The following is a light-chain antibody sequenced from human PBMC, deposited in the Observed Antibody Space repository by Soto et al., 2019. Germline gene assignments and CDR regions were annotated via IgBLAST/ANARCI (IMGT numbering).Light chain of an antibody. V-gene: IGKV1-39*01. CDR3: QQSYSTPWT. J-gene: IGKJ1*01. CDR1: QSISSY. Sequence: DIQMTQSPSSLSASVGDRVTITCRASQSISSYLNWYQQKPGKAPKLXIYAASSLQSGVPSRFSGSGSGTDLTLTISSLQPEDFATYYCQQSYSTPWTFGQGTKVDIK. CDR2: AAS.